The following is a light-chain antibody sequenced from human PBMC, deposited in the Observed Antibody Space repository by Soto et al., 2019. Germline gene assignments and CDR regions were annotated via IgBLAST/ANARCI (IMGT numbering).Light chain of an antibody. CDR1: QSVSSY. CDR2: DTS. Sequence: EIVLTQSPGTLSLSPGERATLSCRASQSVSSYLAWYQQKPGQAPRLLIYDTSNTATGIPARFSGSGSGTDFTLTISSLEPADFAVYYCQQHSDWPPLTFGGGTKVEIK. J-gene: IGKJ4*01. CDR3: QQHSDWPPLT. V-gene: IGKV3-11*01.